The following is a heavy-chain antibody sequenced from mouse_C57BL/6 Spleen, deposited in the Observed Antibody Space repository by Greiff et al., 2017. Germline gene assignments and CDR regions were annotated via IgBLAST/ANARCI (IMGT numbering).Heavy chain of an antibody. CDR1: GFNIKDYY. CDR2: IDPEDGGT. J-gene: IGHJ4*01. V-gene: IGHV14-2*01. CDR3: ARGRLCDGYYHDLFSAMDY. Sequence: EVKLQESGAELVKPGASVKLSCTASGFNIKDYYMHWVKQRTEQGLAWIGRIDPEDGGTKYAPKFQGKATITAVKSSNTAYLQLSSLTSEDTAVYYCARGRLCDGYYHDLFSAMDYWGQGTSVTVSS. D-gene: IGHD2-3*01.